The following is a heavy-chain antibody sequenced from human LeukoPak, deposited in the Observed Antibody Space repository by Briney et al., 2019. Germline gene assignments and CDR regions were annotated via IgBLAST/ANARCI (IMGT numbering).Heavy chain of an antibody. CDR3: ARDTRARMGYYYYGMDV. V-gene: IGHV3-13*01. J-gene: IGHJ6*02. D-gene: IGHD2-15*01. CDR2: IGTAGDT. Sequence: GGSLRLSCAASGFTFSSYDMHWVRQATGKGLEWVSAIGTAGDTYYPGSVKGRFTISRENAKNSLYLQMNSLRAEDTAVYYCARDTRARMGYYYYGMDVWGQGTTVTVSS. CDR1: GFTFSSYD.